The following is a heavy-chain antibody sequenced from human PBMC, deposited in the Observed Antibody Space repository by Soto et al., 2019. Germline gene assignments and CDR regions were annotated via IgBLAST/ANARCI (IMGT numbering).Heavy chain of an antibody. D-gene: IGHD6-19*01. CDR3: AREPGVSSGWYVDY. Sequence: PGGSLRLSCAASGFTFSSHSMNWVRQAPGKGLAWVSSITSSSSYINYADSVKGRFTISRDNAKTSLYLQMNSLRADDTAVYYCAREPGVSSGWYVDYWGQGTQVTVSS. CDR2: ITSSSSYI. J-gene: IGHJ4*02. CDR1: GFTFSSHS. V-gene: IGHV3-21*01.